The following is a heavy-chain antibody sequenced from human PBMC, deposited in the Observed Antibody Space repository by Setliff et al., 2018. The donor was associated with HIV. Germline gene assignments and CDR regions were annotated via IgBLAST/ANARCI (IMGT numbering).Heavy chain of an antibody. Sequence: SETLSLTCTVSGGSISSSHDFWNWIRQPPGKGLEWIGAISYGGITYYNPSLKSRVAISVDTSKNHSSLRLTSVTAADTAVYYCMRRGQRLPTDAFDLWGQGTKVTVSS. D-gene: IGHD6-25*01. CDR2: ISYGGIT. V-gene: IGHV4-39*02. CDR3: MRRGQRLPTDAFDL. CDR1: GGSISSSHDF. J-gene: IGHJ3*01.